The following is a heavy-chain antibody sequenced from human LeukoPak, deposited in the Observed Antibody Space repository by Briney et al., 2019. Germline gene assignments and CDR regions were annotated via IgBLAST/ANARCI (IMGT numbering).Heavy chain of an antibody. CDR1: GFTFSSYE. D-gene: IGHD6-13*01. CDR3: ASSSWYALDY. Sequence: GGSLRLSCAASGFTFSSYEMNWVRQAPGKGLEWISYISSSGSTMYYADSVKGRFTISRDNAKKTLYLQMNSLRAEDTAIYYCASSSWYALDYWGQGTLVTVSS. J-gene: IGHJ4*02. CDR2: ISSSGSTM. V-gene: IGHV3-48*03.